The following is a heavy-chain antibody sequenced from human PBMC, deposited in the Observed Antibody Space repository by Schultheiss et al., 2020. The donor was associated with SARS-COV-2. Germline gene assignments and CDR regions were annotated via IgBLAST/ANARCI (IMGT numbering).Heavy chain of an antibody. D-gene: IGHD6-13*01. CDR2: INHSGST. J-gene: IGHJ5*02. CDR3: ARQMIVAAAGGWFDP. Sequence: GSLRLSCTVSGGSISSYYWSWIRQPPGKGLEWIGEINHSGSTNYNPSLKSRVTISVDTSKNQFSLKLSSVTAADTAVYYCARQMIVAAAGGWFDPWGQGTLVTVSS. V-gene: IGHV4-34*01. CDR1: GGSISSYY.